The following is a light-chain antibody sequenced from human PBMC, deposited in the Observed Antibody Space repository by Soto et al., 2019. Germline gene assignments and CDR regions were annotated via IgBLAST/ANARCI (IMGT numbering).Light chain of an antibody. CDR1: SSNIGNYY. CDR3: GSWDGSLNTYV. V-gene: IGLV1-51*01. CDR2: ASD. Sequence: QSVLTQPPSVSAAPGQKVTISCSGTSSNIGNYYVSCYQQLPGVAPKLLIFASDKRPSGIPDRFSGSQSGASGTLDITGLQTGDEADYYCGSWDGSLNTYVFGTGTKLTVL. J-gene: IGLJ1*01.